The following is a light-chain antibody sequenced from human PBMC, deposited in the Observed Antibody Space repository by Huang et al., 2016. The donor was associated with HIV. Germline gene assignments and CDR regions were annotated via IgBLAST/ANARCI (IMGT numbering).Light chain of an antibody. CDR2: GAT. Sequence: DIQMTQSPSTLSASIGDRVTSTCRASQSISSWLAWFQQKPGQAPKLLMFGATSLESWVPSRFSCSGSGTVFSLTISSLRPDDYGTYFCQQYNSYPYTFGQGTKLEIK. CDR3: QQYNSYPYT. V-gene: IGKV1-5*03. CDR1: QSISSW. J-gene: IGKJ2*01.